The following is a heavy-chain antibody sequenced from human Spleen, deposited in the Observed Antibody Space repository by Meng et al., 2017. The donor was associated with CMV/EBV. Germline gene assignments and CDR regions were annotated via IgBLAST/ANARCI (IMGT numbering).Heavy chain of an antibody. D-gene: IGHD3-16*01. V-gene: IGHV3-48*04. CDR1: GFIFSSYS. CDR2: ISSRSNTI. CDR3: VRHGYDNPKYYGMDV. J-gene: IGHJ6*02. Sequence: GESLKISCTTSGFIFSSYSMNWVRQAPGKGLEWVSHISSRSNTIYYRDSVRGRFTISRDNAKDSLYLQMSSLRAEDTALYYCVRHGYDNPKYYGMDVWGQGTAVTVSS.